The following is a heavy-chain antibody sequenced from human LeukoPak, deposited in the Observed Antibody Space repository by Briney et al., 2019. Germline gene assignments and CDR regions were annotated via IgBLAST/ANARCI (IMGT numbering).Heavy chain of an antibody. CDR2: ISAYNGNT. CDR3: AVVVVADPYYYYGMDV. CDR1: GYTFTSYG. Sequence: ASVKVSCKASGYTFTSYGISWVRQAPGQGLEWMGWISAYNGNTNSAQKLQGRVTMTTDTSTSTAYMELRSLRSDDTAVYYCAVVVVADPYYYYGMDVWGQGTTVTVSS. V-gene: IGHV1-18*01. D-gene: IGHD2-15*01. J-gene: IGHJ6*02.